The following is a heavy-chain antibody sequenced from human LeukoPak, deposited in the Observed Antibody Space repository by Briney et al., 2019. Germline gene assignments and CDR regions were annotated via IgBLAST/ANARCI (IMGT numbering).Heavy chain of an antibody. D-gene: IGHD3-9*01. Sequence: ASVKVSCKASGYTFTGYYMHWVRQAPGQGLEWMGWINPNSGGTNYAQKFQGRVTMTRDTSISTAYMELSRLRSEDTAVYYCAGAGESDYDILTGSRPLYYYYYYGMDVWGQGTTVTVSS. CDR3: AGAGESDYDILTGSRPLYYYYYYGMDV. V-gene: IGHV1-2*02. J-gene: IGHJ6*02. CDR2: INPNSGGT. CDR1: GYTFTGYY.